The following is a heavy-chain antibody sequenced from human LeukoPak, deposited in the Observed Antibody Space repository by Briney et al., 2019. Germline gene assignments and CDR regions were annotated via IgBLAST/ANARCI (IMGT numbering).Heavy chain of an antibody. D-gene: IGHD3-16*01. V-gene: IGHV3-23*01. Sequence: LXLSXAASGFTFSSYAMSWVRQAPGKGLEWVSAISGSGGSTYYADSVKGRFTISRDNSKNTLYLQMNSLRAEDTAVYYCAKANSGGSRDYWGQGTLVTVSS. CDR3: AKANSGGSRDY. CDR2: ISGSGGST. CDR1: GFTFSSYA. J-gene: IGHJ4*02.